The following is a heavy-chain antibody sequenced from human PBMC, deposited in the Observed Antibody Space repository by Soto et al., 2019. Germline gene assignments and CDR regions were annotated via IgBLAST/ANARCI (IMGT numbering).Heavy chain of an antibody. J-gene: IGHJ6*02. CDR2: MNPNSGNT. D-gene: IGHD6-13*01. Sequence: GASVKVSCKASGYTFTSYDINWVRQATGQGLEWMGWMNPNSGNTGYAQKFQGRVTMTRNTSISTAYMELSSLRSEDTAVYYCAMGLGGSWYGSGRYGMDVWGQGTTVTVSS. CDR3: AMGLGGSWYGSGRYGMDV. CDR1: GYTFTSYD. V-gene: IGHV1-8*01.